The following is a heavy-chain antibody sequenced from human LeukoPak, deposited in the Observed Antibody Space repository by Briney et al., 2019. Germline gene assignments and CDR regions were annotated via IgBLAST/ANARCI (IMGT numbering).Heavy chain of an antibody. J-gene: IGHJ6*02. Sequence: GASVKVSCKASGYTFTDYYIHWMRQAPGRGLDWMGIINPTGGSTSYAQKFQGRVTMTRDTPTSTVYMELSGLRSEDTAVYYCARADYAVIRGDYYYYGMDVWGQGTTVTVSS. V-gene: IGHV1-46*01. CDR1: GYTFTDYY. CDR3: ARADYAVIRGDYYYYGMDV. CDR2: INPTGGST. D-gene: IGHD4/OR15-4a*01.